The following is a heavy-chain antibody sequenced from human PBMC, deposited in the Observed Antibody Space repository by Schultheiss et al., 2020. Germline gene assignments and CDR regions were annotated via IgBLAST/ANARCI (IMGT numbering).Heavy chain of an antibody. CDR3: ARMAYYYGSGSSFDY. Sequence: SGPTLVKPTQTLTLTCTFSGFSLSTSEAGVGWVRQPPGKALEWLVRIDWDDDKYYSTSLKTRLTISKDTSKNQVVLTMTNMDPVDTATYYCARMAYYYGSGSSFDYWGQGTLVTVSS. V-gene: IGHV2-70*18. CDR1: GFSLSTSEAG. CDR2: IDWDDDK. J-gene: IGHJ4*02. D-gene: IGHD3-10*01.